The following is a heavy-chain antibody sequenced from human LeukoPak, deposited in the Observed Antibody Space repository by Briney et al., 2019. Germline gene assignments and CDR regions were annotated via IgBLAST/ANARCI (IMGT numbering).Heavy chain of an antibody. CDR3: AKAPTHYDFWSGYYYYFDY. J-gene: IGHJ4*02. V-gene: IGHV3-23*01. CDR1: GLPFRSYA. CDR2: ISGSGGNT. D-gene: IGHD3-3*01. Sequence: GGPRKPSCEASGLPFRSYAMSWVRKAPGKGLEWAQAISGSGGNTYYADSVKGRFTISRDNSKNTLYLQMNSLRAEDTAVYYCAKAPTHYDFWSGYYYYFDYWGQGTLVTVSS.